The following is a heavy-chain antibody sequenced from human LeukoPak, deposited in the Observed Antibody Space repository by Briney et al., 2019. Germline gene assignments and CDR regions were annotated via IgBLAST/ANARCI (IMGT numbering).Heavy chain of an antibody. Sequence: SETLSLTSTVSGGSLSSYYWSWTRQPPGKGLEWIGYIYYSGSTNYNPSLKSRVTISVDTSKNQFSLKLSSVTAADTAVYYCAKGDFWSGYLFDYWGQGTLVTVSS. CDR2: IYYSGST. CDR1: GGSLSSYY. J-gene: IGHJ4*02. D-gene: IGHD3-3*01. CDR3: AKGDFWSGYLFDY. V-gene: IGHV4-59*01.